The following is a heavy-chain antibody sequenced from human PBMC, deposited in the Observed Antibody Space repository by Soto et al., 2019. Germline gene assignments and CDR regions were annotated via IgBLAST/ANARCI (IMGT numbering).Heavy chain of an antibody. V-gene: IGHV1-69*06. D-gene: IGHD5-12*01. J-gene: IGHJ4*02. CDR1: GGTFSSNP. CDR3: ARRQSNGYNRYFDS. Sequence: ASVKVSCKASGGTFSSNPISWMRQAPVQGLEWVGGTIPTFGAGSYAQRFQGRVTITADKSTNTAYMELSNLRPEDTAVYYCARRQSNGYNRYFDSWGQGTLVTVSS. CDR2: TIPTFGAG.